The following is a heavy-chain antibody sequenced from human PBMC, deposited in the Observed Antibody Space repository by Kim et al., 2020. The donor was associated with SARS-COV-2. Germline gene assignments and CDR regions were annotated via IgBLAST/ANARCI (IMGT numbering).Heavy chain of an antibody. CDR1: GFTFSSCS. D-gene: IGHD6-19*01. Sequence: GGSLRLSCAASGFTFSSCSMNWVRQAPGKGLEWVSSISSSSSYIYYADSVKGRFTISRDNAKNSLYLQMNSLRAEDTAVYYCARVLAQQWLGTAYFDYWGQGTLVAVSS. V-gene: IGHV3-21*01. CDR2: ISSSSSYI. J-gene: IGHJ4*02. CDR3: ARVLAQQWLGTAYFDY.